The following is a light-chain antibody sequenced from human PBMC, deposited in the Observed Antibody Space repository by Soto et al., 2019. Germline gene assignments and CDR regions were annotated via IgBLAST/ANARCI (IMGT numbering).Light chain of an antibody. CDR3: SSYSKITTLV. CDR1: SSDVGGYRF. V-gene: IGLV2-14*01. CDR2: EVN. Sequence: QSALTQPASVSGSPGQSITISCTGTSSDVGGYRFVSWYQRHPGKAPKLIIYEVNDRPSGVSNRFSGSKSDNTASLTISGLQAEDEADYYFSSYSKITTLVFGTGTKLTVL. J-gene: IGLJ1*01.